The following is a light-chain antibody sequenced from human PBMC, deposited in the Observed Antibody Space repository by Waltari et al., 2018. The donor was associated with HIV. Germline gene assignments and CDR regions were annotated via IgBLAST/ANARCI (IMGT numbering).Light chain of an antibody. J-gene: IGLJ3*02. V-gene: IGLV2-14*01. CDR3: SSYTTSSTWV. CDR2: EVS. CDR1: SSDIGGYKY. Sequence: HSALTQPASVSGSHGQSITISCTGTSSDIGGYKYVSWYQQQPGKAPKLMISEVSNRPSGVSNRFSGSKSGNTASLTISGLQAEDEADYYCSSYTTSSTWVFGGGTKLTVL.